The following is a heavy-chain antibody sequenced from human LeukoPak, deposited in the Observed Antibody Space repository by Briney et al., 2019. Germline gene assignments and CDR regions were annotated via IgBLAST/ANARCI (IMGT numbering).Heavy chain of an antibody. Sequence: PGGSLRLSCATSGFTFSSYALNWVRQAPGKGLEWVAGISASSGNTFYADSVKGRFTISRDSSKSTLFLQMNSLRAEDTAVYCCAKVSCGGNCFYAFDVWGRGTMVAVSS. D-gene: IGHD2-21*02. CDR1: GFTFSSYA. CDR2: ISASSGNT. J-gene: IGHJ3*01. V-gene: IGHV3-23*01. CDR3: AKVSCGGNCFYAFDV.